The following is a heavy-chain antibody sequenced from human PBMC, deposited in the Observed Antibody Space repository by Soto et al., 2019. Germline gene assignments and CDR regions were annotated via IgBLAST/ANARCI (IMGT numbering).Heavy chain of an antibody. Sequence: PGGSVRLSCAASGFTFSSYAMSWVRQAPGKGLEWVSGISGSGGSTYYADPVKGRFTISRDNSKNTLYLQVNSLRAEDTALYYCAKEFMVRGVPPLSFGMDVWGQGTTVTVSS. CDR1: GFTFSSYA. J-gene: IGHJ6*02. V-gene: IGHV3-23*01. D-gene: IGHD3-10*01. CDR3: AKEFMVRGVPPLSFGMDV. CDR2: ISGSGGST.